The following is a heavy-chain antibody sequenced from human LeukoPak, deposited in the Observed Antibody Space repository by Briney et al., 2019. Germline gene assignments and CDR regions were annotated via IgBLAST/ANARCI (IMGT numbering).Heavy chain of an antibody. CDR1: GFTFSSYW. J-gene: IGHJ3*01. D-gene: IGHD3-16*01. CDR2: IKQDGSEK. V-gene: IGHV3-7*01. CDR3: ARPAYTAAYDL. Sequence: GSLRLSCAASGFTFSSYWMSWVRQAPGKGLEWVANIKQDGSEKYYVDSVKGRFTISRDNARNSLFLQMNGLRPKDTAVYYCARPAYTAAYDLWGQGTMVTVSS.